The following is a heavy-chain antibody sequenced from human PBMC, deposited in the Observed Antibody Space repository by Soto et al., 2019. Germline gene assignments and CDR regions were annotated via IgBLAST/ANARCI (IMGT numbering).Heavy chain of an antibody. Sequence: EVQLVESGGGLVQPGGSLRLSCAASGFTLGAYSMHWVRQAPGKGLEWVSYISSSSSTIYYADSVKCRFTISRDNAKNSMYLQINSLREEAPAVYYCARDAPRCGGGTCFDYWGQGTLVTVSS. D-gene: IGHD2-15*01. J-gene: IGHJ4*02. CDR2: ISSSSSTI. V-gene: IGHV3-48*02. CDR3: ARDAPRCGGGTCFDY. CDR1: GFTLGAYS.